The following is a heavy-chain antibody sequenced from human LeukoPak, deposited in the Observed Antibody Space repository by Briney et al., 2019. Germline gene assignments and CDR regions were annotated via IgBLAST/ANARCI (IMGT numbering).Heavy chain of an antibody. CDR3: ARHIGGYNPFQH. D-gene: IGHD5-24*01. Sequence: SETLSLTCTISGGSISIYYWSWIRQPPGKGLEWIGYIYPGGSANYNPSLKSRVTISVDTSKSQFSLKLTSVTATDTAIYYCARHIGGYNPFQHCGQGTLVTVSS. CDR1: GGSISIYY. J-gene: IGHJ1*01. V-gene: IGHV4-59*08. CDR2: IYPGGSA.